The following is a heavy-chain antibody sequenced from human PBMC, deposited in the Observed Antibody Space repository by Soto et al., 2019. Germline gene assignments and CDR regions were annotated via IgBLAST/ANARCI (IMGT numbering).Heavy chain of an antibody. CDR2: IYWDDDK. CDR3: AHSGRVLSPFDS. CDR1: GFSLSTSGVS. Sequence: QITLKESGPPPVKPTQTLRLTCTFSGFSLSTSGVSVGWIRQPPGKALEWLALIYWDDDKRYSPSLKSRLTITKDTSKNQVVLTMTNMDPVDTATYYCAHSGRVLSPFDSWGQGTLVTVSS. D-gene: IGHD2-15*01. V-gene: IGHV2-5*02. J-gene: IGHJ4*02.